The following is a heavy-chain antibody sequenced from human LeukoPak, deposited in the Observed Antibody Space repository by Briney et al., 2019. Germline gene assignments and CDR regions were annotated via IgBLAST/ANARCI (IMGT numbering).Heavy chain of an antibody. J-gene: IGHJ4*02. CDR1: GYTFTGYY. CDR2: INPNSGGT. V-gene: IGHV1-2*02. Sequence: ASVKVSCKASGYTFTGYYMHWVRQAPGQGLEWMGWINPNSGGTNYAQKFQGRVTMTRDMSTSTVYMELSSLRSEDTAVYYCARGGGYYDSSGYIDYWGQGTLVTVSS. D-gene: IGHD3-22*01. CDR3: ARGGGYYDSSGYIDY.